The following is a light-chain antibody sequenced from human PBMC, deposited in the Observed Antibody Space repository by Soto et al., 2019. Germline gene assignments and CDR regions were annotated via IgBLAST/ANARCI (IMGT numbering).Light chain of an antibody. V-gene: IGKV3-15*01. CDR1: QSVGTN. J-gene: IGKJ4*01. CDR3: QQYASWPLT. CDR2: KTS. Sequence: EVVMTQSPATVSVSLGERTSLSCRASQSVGTNLGWYQHKPGQAPRLLISKTSIRATGVPARFSGSGSGTEFTLTISSLQSEDVAVYYCQQYASWPLTFGGGTKVDSK.